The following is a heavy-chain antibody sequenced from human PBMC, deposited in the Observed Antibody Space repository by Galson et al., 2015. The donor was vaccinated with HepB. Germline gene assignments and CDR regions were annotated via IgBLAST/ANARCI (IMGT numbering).Heavy chain of an antibody. V-gene: IGHV3-9*01. CDR3: AGVEMATMSFDY. D-gene: IGHD5-24*01. CDR2: ISWNSGSI. J-gene: IGHJ4*02. CDR1: GFTFDDYA. Sequence: SLRLSCAASGFTFDDYAMHWVRQAPGKGLEWVSGISWNSGSIGYADSVKGRFTISRDNAKNSLYLQMNSLRAEDTALYYCAGVEMATMSFDYWGQGTLVTVSS.